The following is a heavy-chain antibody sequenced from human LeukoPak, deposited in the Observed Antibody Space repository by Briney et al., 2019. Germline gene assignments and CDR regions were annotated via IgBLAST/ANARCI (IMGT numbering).Heavy chain of an antibody. J-gene: IGHJ5*02. V-gene: IGHV1-69*05. D-gene: IGHD4-23*01. CDR2: IIPIFGTV. Sequence: ASVKVSCKASGGTFSSYAISWVRQAPGQGLEWMGGIIPIFGTVNYAQKFQGRVTITTDESTSTAYMELSSLRSEDTAVYYCARDTGLLRGTNWFDPWGQGTLVTVSS. CDR1: GGTFSSYA. CDR3: ARDTGLLRGTNWFDP.